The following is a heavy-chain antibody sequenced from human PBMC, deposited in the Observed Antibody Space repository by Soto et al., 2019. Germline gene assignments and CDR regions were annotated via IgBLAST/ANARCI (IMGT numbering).Heavy chain of an antibody. Sequence: QVQLVQSGAEVKKPGSSVKVSCKASVGTFSSYAISWVRQAPGQGLEWMGGIIPIFGTANHAQKFQGRVTITAHQSTRTAYMELSSLRSEDTAVYYCARGFGEMATIVYDYWGQGTLVTVSS. D-gene: IGHD3-10*01. CDR1: VGTFSSYA. CDR2: IIPIFGTA. CDR3: ARGFGEMATIVYDY. V-gene: IGHV1-69*12. J-gene: IGHJ4*02.